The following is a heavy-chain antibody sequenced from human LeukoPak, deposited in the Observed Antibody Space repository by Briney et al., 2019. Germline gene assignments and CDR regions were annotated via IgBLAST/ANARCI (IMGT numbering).Heavy chain of an antibody. V-gene: IGHV3-9*01. Sequence: GGSLGLSCAASGFTFDDYAMHWVRQAPGKGLEWVSGISWNSVDIGYGDSVKGRFTISRDNAKNSLFLQMNSLRADDTALYYCAKVSYDSSGSYFSLDYWGQGTLVTVSS. CDR3: AKVSYDSSGSYFSLDY. CDR1: GFTFDDYA. CDR2: ISWNSVDI. D-gene: IGHD3-22*01. J-gene: IGHJ4*02.